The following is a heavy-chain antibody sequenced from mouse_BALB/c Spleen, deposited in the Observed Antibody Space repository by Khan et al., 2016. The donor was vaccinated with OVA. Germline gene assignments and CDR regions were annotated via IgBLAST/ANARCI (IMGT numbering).Heavy chain of an antibody. V-gene: IGHV5-6*01. CDR1: GFTFSTYG. J-gene: IGHJ3*01. CDR3: RGHDYYYDSEGFAY. CDR2: VSTCGGYT. Sequence: EVELVESGGDLVKPGGSLKLSCAASGFTFSTYGMSWVRQTLDKRREWVATVSTCGGYTYYPDSVKGRFTISRDNAKNTLYLQMSSLKSEDTAMYYCRGHDYYYDSEGFAYWGQGTLVTVSA. D-gene: IGHD1-1*01.